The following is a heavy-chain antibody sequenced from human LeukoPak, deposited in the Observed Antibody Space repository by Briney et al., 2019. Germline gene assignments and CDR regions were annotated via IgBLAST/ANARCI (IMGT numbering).Heavy chain of an antibody. D-gene: IGHD1-26*01. CDR1: GGSISSYY. Sequence: TSETLSLKCTVSGGSISSYYWSWIRQPPGKGLEWIGYVYFSGTTSYNPSLESRVTISVDTSKNQFSLKLSSVTAADTAVYYCARPTIVGSTAGAFDLGGRGTMVTVSS. CDR2: VYFSGTT. V-gene: IGHV4-59*08. J-gene: IGHJ3*01. CDR3: ARPTIVGSTAGAFDL.